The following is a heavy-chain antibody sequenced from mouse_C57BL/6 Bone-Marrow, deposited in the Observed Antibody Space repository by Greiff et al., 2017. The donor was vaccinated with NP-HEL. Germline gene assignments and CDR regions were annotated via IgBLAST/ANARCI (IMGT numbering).Heavy chain of an antibody. J-gene: IGHJ3*01. D-gene: IGHD2-4*01. CDR3: ARSWVYDYDGRFAY. Sequence: QVQLQQPGAELVKPGASVKMSCKASGYTFTSYWITWVKQRPGQGLEWIGDIYPGSGSTNYNEKFKSKATLTVDTSSSTAYMQLSSLTSEDSAVYYCARSWVYDYDGRFAYWGQGTLVTVSA. V-gene: IGHV1-55*01. CDR2: IYPGSGST. CDR1: GYTFTSYW.